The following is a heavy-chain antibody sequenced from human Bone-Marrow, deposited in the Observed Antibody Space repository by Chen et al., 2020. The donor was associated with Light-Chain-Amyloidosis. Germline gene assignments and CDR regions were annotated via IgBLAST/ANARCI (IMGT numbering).Heavy chain of an antibody. Sequence: EVQLVESGGGLLQRGGSLRLSCAASGFAFSSYAMSWVRQAPGKGLEWVATISGSGGSRYYGDSVKGRLTSSRDNSKNALFLQMNSLRAEDTAVYYCAKDISYDDILPGYPADAFDIWGQGTMVTVSS. CDR3: AKDISYDDILPGYPADAFDI. V-gene: IGHV3-23*04. J-gene: IGHJ3*02. CDR2: ISGSGGSR. D-gene: IGHD3-9*01. CDR1: GFAFSSYA.